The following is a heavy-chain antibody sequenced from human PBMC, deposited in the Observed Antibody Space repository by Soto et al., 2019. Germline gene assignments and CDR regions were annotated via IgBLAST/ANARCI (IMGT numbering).Heavy chain of an antibody. CDR3: ALTTTEYQWGRGWFDP. CDR2: ISGSGGST. D-gene: IGHD4-17*01. Sequence: GGSLRLSCAASGFTFSSYAMSWVRQAPGKGLEWVSAISGSGGSTYYADSVKGRFTISRDNSKNTLYLQMNSLRAEDTAVYYCALTTTEYQWGRGWFDPWGQGTLVTVSS. CDR1: GFTFSSYA. J-gene: IGHJ5*02. V-gene: IGHV3-23*01.